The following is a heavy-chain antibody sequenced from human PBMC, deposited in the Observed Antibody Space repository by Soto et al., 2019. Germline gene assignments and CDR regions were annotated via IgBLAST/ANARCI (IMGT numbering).Heavy chain of an antibody. CDR2: ISSSSSYI. D-gene: IGHD5-12*01. V-gene: IGHV3-21*01. Sequence: GGSLRLSCAASGFTFSSYSMNWVRQAPGKGLEWVSSISSSSSYIYYADSVKGRFTISRDNAKNSLYLQMNSLRAEDTAVYYCARCRDGYNFDYFDFWGQGTLVTVSS. CDR1: GFTFSSYS. J-gene: IGHJ4*02. CDR3: ARCRDGYNFDYFDF.